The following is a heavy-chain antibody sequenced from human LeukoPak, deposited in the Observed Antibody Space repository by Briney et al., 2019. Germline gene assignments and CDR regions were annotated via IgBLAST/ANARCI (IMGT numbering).Heavy chain of an antibody. D-gene: IGHD2-2*01. Sequence: ASVKVSCKASGYTFTGYYMHWVRQAPGQGLEWMGWMNPNSGNTGYAQKFQGRVTMTRNTSISTAYMELSSLRSEDTAVYYCARGKDIVVVPAAIAFDPWGQGTLVTVSS. V-gene: IGHV1-8*02. CDR2: MNPNSGNT. CDR1: GYTFTGYY. CDR3: ARGKDIVVVPAAIAFDP. J-gene: IGHJ5*02.